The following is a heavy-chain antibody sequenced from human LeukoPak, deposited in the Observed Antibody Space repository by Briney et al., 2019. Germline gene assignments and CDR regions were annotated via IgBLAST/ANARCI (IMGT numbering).Heavy chain of an antibody. Sequence: GASVKVSCKASGYTFSSYGFTWVRQAPGQGLEWMGWISAYNGNTKYAQKLQGRVTMTTDTSTSTAYMELRSLRSDDTAMYYCARSPPYNDFWSGKGLFDYWGQGTLVTVSS. CDR3: ARSPPYNDFWSGKGLFDY. CDR1: GYTFSSYG. J-gene: IGHJ4*02. V-gene: IGHV1-18*01. D-gene: IGHD3-3*01. CDR2: ISAYNGNT.